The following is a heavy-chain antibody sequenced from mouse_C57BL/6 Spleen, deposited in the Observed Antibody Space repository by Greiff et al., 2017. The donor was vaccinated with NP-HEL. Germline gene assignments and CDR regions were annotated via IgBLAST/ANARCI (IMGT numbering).Heavy chain of an antibody. CDR1: GYTFTSYT. D-gene: IGHD2-5*01. V-gene: IGHV1-4*01. Sequence: VQLQQSGAELARPGASVKMSCKASGYTFTSYTMHWVKQRPGQGLEWIGYINPSSGYTKYNQKFKDKATLTADKSSSTAYMQLSSLTSEDSAVYYCARSGYSNYEDYAMDYWGQGTSVTVSS. CDR3: ARSGYSNYEDYAMDY. J-gene: IGHJ4*01. CDR2: INPSSGYT.